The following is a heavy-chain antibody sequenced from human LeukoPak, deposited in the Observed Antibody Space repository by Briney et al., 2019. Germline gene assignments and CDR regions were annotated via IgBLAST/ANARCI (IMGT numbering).Heavy chain of an antibody. CDR3: ARHRALMDV. J-gene: IGHJ6*02. V-gene: IGHV4-59*08. CDR1: GGSISSYY. Sequence: SETLSLTCTVSGGSISSYYWSWIRQPPGKGLEWIGYIYYSGSTNYNPSLKSRFTISVDTSKNQFSLKLSSVTAADTAVYYCARHRALMDVWGQGTTVTVSS. CDR2: IYYSGST.